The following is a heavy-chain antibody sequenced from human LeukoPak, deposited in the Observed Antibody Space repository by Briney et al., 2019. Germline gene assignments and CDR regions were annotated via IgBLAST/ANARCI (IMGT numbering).Heavy chain of an antibody. V-gene: IGHV3-21*01. CDR2: ISSSSSYI. CDR3: ARDLRSGSYYFDY. CDR1: GFSVRNLY. D-gene: IGHD1-26*01. Sequence: PGGSPRLSCAASGFSVRNLYMSWVRQAPGKGLEWVSSISSSSSYIYYADSVKGRFTISRDNAKNSLYLQMNSLRAEDTAVYYCARDLRSGSYYFDYWGQGTLVTVSS. J-gene: IGHJ4*02.